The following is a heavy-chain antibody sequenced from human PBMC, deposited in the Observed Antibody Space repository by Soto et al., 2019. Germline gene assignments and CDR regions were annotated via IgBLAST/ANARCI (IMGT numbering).Heavy chain of an antibody. V-gene: IGHV3-30*18. Sequence: QVQLVESGGGVVQPGRSLRLSCAVSGFIFSSYGMHWVRQSPGKGLEWWAVISYDGSEKYYADSVKVLFTISRDNSKNTLYLQMNSLRDEDTAVYYCAKGGEVAARGYYFDYWGQGTLVTVSS. J-gene: IGHJ4*02. CDR3: AKGGEVAARGYYFDY. D-gene: IGHD6-19*01. CDR2: ISYDGSEK. CDR1: GFIFSSYG.